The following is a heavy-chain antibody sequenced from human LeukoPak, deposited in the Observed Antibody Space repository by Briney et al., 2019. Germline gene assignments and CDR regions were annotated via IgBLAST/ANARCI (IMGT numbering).Heavy chain of an antibody. CDR3: TKSHYDDVVVGY. CDR2: ISGNGVNT. D-gene: IGHD4-17*01. V-gene: IGHV3-43*02. CDR1: GFTFDDYP. Sequence: GGSLRLSCAASGFTFDDYPMHWVRQAPGMGLEWVSLISGNGVNTYYADSVKGRFTVSRDNSKNSLYLQMNSLRTEDTALYYCTKSHYDDVVVGYWGQGTLVTVSS. J-gene: IGHJ4*02.